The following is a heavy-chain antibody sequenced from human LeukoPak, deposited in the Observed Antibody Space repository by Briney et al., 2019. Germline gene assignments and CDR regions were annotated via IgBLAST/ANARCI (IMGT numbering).Heavy chain of an antibody. J-gene: IGHJ4*02. V-gene: IGHV1-24*01. CDR1: GYTLTELS. D-gene: IGHD6-13*01. CDR2: FDPEDGET. Sequence: ASVKVSCKVSGYTLTELSMHWVRQAPGKGLEWMGGFDPEDGETIYAQKFQGRVTMTEDTSTDTAYMELRSLRSDDTAVYYYARDRIAAAGTLVYWGQGTLVTVSS. CDR3: ARDRIAAAGTLVY.